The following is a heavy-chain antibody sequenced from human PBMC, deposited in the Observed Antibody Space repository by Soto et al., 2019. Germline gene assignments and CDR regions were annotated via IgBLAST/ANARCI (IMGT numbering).Heavy chain of an antibody. CDR3: ARAHCGGDCYSGVDY. CDR2: INPNSGGT. D-gene: IGHD2-21*02. V-gene: IGHV1-2*04. J-gene: IGHJ4*02. Sequence: QVQLVQSGAEVKKPGASVKVSCKASGYTFTGYYMHWVRQAPGQGLEWMGWINPNSGGTNYAQKFQGWVTMTRDTSISTAYMELSRLRSDETAVYYCARAHCGGDCYSGVDYWGQGTLVTVSS. CDR1: GYTFTGYY.